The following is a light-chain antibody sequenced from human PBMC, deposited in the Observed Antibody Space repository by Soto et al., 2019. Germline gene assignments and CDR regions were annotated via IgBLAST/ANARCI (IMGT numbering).Light chain of an antibody. CDR2: GAS. CDR3: QQYDQSPRT. CDR1: QTVNSDY. J-gene: IGKJ1*01. V-gene: IGKV3-20*01. Sequence: EIVLTQSPGTLSLSPGERATLSCRASQTVNSDYLAWYQQKPGQSPRVLLYGASNTATGIPDRFSGSGSGTDFTLTISRLEPEDFAVYYWQQYDQSPRTFGQGTKVEVK.